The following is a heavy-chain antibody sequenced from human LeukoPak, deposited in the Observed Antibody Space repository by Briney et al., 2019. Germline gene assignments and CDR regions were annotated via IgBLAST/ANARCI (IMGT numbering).Heavy chain of an antibody. D-gene: IGHD3-10*01. CDR2: ISGSGSYM. CDR1: GFTFSTQR. CDR3: ARDLGYYGSGFDH. V-gene: IGHV3-21*01. J-gene: IGHJ4*02. Sequence: GGSLRLSCAASGFTFSTQRMNWVRQAPGKGLEWVSGISGSGSYMYYADSVKGRFTISRDNDKNSLNLQMDSLRAEDTAVYYCARDLGYYGSGFDHWGQGTLVTVSS.